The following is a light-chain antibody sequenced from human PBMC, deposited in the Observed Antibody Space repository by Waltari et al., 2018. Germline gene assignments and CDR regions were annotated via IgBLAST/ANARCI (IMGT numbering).Light chain of an antibody. CDR2: DVS. V-gene: IGLV2-14*03. Sequence: QSALTQPASVSGSPGQSITISCTGTSSDAGGYNYVSWYQQHPGKAPKLMIYDVSNRPSGVSNRFSGSKSGNTASLTISGLQAEDEADYYCSSYTSSSVFGGGTKLTVL. J-gene: IGLJ2*01. CDR3: SSYTSSSV. CDR1: SSDAGGYNY.